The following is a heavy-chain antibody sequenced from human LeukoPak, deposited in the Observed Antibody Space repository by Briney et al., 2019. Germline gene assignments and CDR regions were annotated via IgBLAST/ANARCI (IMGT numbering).Heavy chain of an antibody. CDR1: GFTFSSYG. D-gene: IGHD3-10*01. V-gene: IGHV3-30*18. CDR3: AKALYGSGSLMDV. Sequence: GGSLRLSCAASGFTFSSYGMHWVRQAPGKGLEWVAVISYDGSNKYYADSVKGRFTISRHNSKNPLYLQMNSLRAEDTAVYYCAKALYGSGSLMDVWGQGTTVTVSS. CDR2: ISYDGSNK. J-gene: IGHJ6*02.